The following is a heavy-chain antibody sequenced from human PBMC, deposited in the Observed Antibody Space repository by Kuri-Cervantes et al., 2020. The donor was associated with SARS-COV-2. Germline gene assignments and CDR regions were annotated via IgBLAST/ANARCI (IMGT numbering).Heavy chain of an antibody. CDR1: GFTSSSYS. CDR3: ARDRPPLYDNEIVDV. D-gene: IGHD3-9*01. Sequence: GESLKISCAASGFTSSSYSMNWVRQAPGKGLEWVSYISSSSSTIYYADSVKGRFTISRDNAKNSLYLQMNSLRAEDTAEYYCARDRPPLYDNEIVDVWGQGTTVTVSS. V-gene: IGHV3-48*01. J-gene: IGHJ6*02. CDR2: ISSSSSTI.